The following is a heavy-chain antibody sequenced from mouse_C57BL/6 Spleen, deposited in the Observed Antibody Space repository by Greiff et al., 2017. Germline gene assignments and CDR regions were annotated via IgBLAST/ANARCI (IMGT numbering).Heavy chain of an antibody. Sequence: EVNVVESEGGLVQPGSSMKLSCTASGFTFSDYYMAWVRQVPEKGLEWVANINYDGSSTYYLDSLKSRFIISRDNAKNILYLQMSSLKSEDTATYYCAREGVYSNFDYWGQGTTLTVSS. CDR2: INYDGSST. J-gene: IGHJ2*01. V-gene: IGHV5-16*01. D-gene: IGHD2-5*01. CDR1: GFTFSDYY. CDR3: AREGVYSNFDY.